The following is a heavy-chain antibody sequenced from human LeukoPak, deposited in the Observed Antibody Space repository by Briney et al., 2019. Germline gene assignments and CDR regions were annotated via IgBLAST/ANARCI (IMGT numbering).Heavy chain of an antibody. CDR1: GVSFSNFA. CDR3: AKVEASYYDSSGYYPFDS. Sequence: PGGTLRLSCEASGVSFSNFAINWVRQAPGKGLEWVSAISSSGGSTFYADSVKGRFTISTDNSKNTLYLQMNSLRADAAAVYFCAKVEASYYDSSGYYPFDSWGQGTLVTVSS. D-gene: IGHD3-22*01. CDR2: ISSSGGST. J-gene: IGHJ4*02. V-gene: IGHV3-23*01.